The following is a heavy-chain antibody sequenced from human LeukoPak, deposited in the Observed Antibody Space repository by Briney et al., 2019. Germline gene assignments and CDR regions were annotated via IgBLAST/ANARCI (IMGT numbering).Heavy chain of an antibody. D-gene: IGHD3-22*01. Sequence: SETLSLTCTVSGGSISSSSYYWGWIRQPPGKGLEWIGSIYYSGSTYYNPSLKSRVTISVDTSKNQFSLKLSSVTAADTAVYYCAREVRYYDSKPIPFFDYWGQGTLVTVSS. CDR3: AREVRYYDSKPIPFFDY. CDR1: GGSISSSSYY. CDR2: IYYSGST. V-gene: IGHV4-39*07. J-gene: IGHJ4*02.